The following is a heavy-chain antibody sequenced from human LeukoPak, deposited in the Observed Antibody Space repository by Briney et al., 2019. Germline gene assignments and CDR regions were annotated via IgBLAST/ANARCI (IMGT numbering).Heavy chain of an antibody. V-gene: IGHV4-30-4*01. D-gene: IGHD3-10*01. CDR2: IYYSGST. Sequence: SQTLSLTCTVSGGSISSGDYYWSWIRQPPGKGLEWIGYIYYSGSTYYNPSLKSRVTISVDTSKNQFSLRLSSVTAADTAVYYCARGRGPYYYGSGSYLLDYWGQGTLVTVSS. J-gene: IGHJ4*02. CDR3: ARGRGPYYYGSGSYLLDY. CDR1: GGSISSGDYY.